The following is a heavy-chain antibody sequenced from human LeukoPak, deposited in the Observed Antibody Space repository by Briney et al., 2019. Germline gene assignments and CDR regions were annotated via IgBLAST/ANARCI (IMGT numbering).Heavy chain of an antibody. CDR3: AKDLRGYGLSEY. CDR1: GFTFASYT. D-gene: IGHD5-12*01. V-gene: IGHV3-23*01. CDR2: IDGSGGNT. J-gene: IGHJ4*01. Sequence: PGGSLRLSCAASGFTFASYTMTWVRQAPGKGLEWVSTIDGSGGNTFYVGSVKGRFTISRDSSKNTLYLQMNSLRAEDTAVYYCAKDLRGYGLSEYWGHGTLVTVSS.